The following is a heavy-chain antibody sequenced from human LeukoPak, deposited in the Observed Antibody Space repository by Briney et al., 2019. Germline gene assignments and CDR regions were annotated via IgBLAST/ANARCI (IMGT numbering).Heavy chain of an antibody. CDR1: GFTFSSYA. Sequence: GSLRLSCAASGFTFSSYAMSWVRQAPGKGLEWVSAISGSGGSTYYADSVKGRFTISRDNSKNTLYLQMNSLRAEDTAVYYCAASWNDYGDLPFDYWGQGTLVTVSS. J-gene: IGHJ4*02. CDR2: ISGSGGST. V-gene: IGHV3-23*01. D-gene: IGHD4-17*01. CDR3: AASWNDYGDLPFDY.